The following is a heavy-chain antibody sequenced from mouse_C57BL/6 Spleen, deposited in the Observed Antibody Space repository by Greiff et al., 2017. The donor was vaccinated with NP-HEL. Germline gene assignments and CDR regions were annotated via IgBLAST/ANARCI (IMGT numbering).Heavy chain of an antibody. V-gene: IGHV3-6*01. CDR2: ISYDGSN. J-gene: IGHJ3*01. Sequence: VQLKESGPGLVKPSQSLSLTCSVTGYSITSGYYWNWIRQFPGNKLEWMGYISYDGSNNYNPSLKNRISITRDTSKNQFFLKLNSVTTEDTATYYCARAQTAQATRGFAYWGQGTLVTVSA. CDR1: GYSITSGYY. CDR3: ARAQTAQATRGFAY. D-gene: IGHD3-2*02.